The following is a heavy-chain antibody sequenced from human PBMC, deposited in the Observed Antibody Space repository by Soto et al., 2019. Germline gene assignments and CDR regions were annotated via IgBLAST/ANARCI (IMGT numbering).Heavy chain of an antibody. CDR2: ISGSGATT. CDR1: GFTFSSYA. Sequence: GGSLRLSCAASGFTFSSYAMTWVRQAPGKGLEWVSGISGSGATTSYADSVKGRFTVSRDNSKNTLYLQMNSLRVEDTAVYHCAKLRYFDWSAYNWFEYWGQGTLVTVPQ. D-gene: IGHD3-9*01. J-gene: IGHJ5*01. CDR3: AKLRYFDWSAYNWFEY. V-gene: IGHV3-23*01.